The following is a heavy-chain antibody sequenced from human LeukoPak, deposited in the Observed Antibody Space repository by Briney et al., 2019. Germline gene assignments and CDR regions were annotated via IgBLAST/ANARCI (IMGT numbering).Heavy chain of an antibody. CDR3: AKDPLYGDLFDY. CDR2: ISGSGGST. D-gene: IGHD4-17*01. CDR1: GFTFSSYA. J-gene: IGHJ4*02. Sequence: GGSLRLSCAASGFTFSSYAMSWVRQAPGKGLEWVSAISGSGGSTYYADSVKDRFTISRDNSKNTLYLQMNSLRAEDTAVYYCAKDPLYGDLFDYWGQGTLVTVSS. V-gene: IGHV3-23*01.